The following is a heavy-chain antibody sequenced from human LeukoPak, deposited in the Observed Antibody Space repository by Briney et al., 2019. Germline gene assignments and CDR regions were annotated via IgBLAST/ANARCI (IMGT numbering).Heavy chain of an antibody. J-gene: IGHJ4*02. CDR2: ISGSGYST. D-gene: IGHD4-17*01. CDR3: AKVNTTVTTYEDYFDY. V-gene: IGHV3-23*01. CDR1: GFTFSSYG. Sequence: QAGGSLRLACAASGFTFSSYGLTWVRQAPGKGLEWVSAISGSGYSTYYADSVKGRFTISRDNSKNTLYLQMNSLRAEDTAVYYCAKVNTTVTTYEDYFDYWGQGTLVTVSS.